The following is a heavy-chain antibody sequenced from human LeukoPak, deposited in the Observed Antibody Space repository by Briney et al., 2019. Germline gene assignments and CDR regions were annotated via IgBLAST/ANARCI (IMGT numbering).Heavy chain of an antibody. CDR3: ARVNTYYYDSSGYYYFDY. CDR2: IRYDGNNK. J-gene: IGHJ4*02. D-gene: IGHD3-22*01. V-gene: IGHV3-30*02. CDR1: GFTFSSSD. Sequence: GGSLRLSCAASGFTFSSSDMHWVRQAPGKGLEWVAFIRYDGNNKYYADSVKGRFTISRDNAKNTLYLQMNSLRAEDTAVYYCARVNTYYYDSSGYYYFDYWGQGTLVTVSS.